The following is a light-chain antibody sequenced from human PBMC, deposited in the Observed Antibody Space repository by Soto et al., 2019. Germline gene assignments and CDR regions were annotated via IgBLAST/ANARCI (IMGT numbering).Light chain of an antibody. V-gene: IGKV3-20*01. CDR1: QSVSSSY. CDR2: DAS. Sequence: EIVLTQSPGTLSLSPGERATLSCRASQSVSSSYLAWYQQKSGQAPRLLIYDASRRATGIPDRFSGRGSGTHFTLTISRLEPEDFAPYYCQQYGSSPLTFGQGTRL. J-gene: IGKJ5*01. CDR3: QQYGSSPLT.